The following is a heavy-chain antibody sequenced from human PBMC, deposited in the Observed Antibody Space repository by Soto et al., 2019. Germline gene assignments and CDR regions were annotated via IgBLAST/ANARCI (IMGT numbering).Heavy chain of an antibody. CDR2: VSGSGGST. CDR3: AKAPGYCSGGSCYWYIDL. CDR1: GFTFSSYA. D-gene: IGHD2-15*01. J-gene: IGHJ2*01. Sequence: GGSLRLSCAASGFTFSSYAMSWVRQAPGKGLEWVSGVSGSGGSTYYADSVKGRFTISRDNSKNTLYLQVSSLRAEDTAVYYCAKAPGYCSGGSCYWYIDLWGRGTLVTVSS. V-gene: IGHV3-23*01.